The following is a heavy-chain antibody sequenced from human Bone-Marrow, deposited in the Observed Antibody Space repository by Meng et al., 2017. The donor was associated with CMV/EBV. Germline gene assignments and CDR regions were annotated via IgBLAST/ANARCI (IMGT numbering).Heavy chain of an antibody. CDR3: ARVKEDSSGWYPLDY. CDR2: INPNSGGT. CDR1: GYTFTDYY. D-gene: IGHD6-19*01. V-gene: IGHV1-2*02. Sequence: ASVKVSCKASGYTFTDYYVHWVRQAPGHGLEWMGWINPNSGGTNYAQKFQGRVTMTRDTSVSTAYMEMTRLTSVDTAVFYCARVKEDSSGWYPLDYWGQGTLVTVSS. J-gene: IGHJ4*02.